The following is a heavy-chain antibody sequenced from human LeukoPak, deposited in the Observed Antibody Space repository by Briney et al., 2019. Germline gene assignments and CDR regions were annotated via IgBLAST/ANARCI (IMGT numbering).Heavy chain of an antibody. Sequence: GGSLRLSCAASGFTFYNYAMHWVRQAPGKGLEWVSLISGDGSTTYYADSVKGRFTISRDNSKNSLYLQMNSLRTEDTALYYCTKDYGDTGFPDYWGQGTQVTVSS. CDR2: ISGDGSTT. CDR1: GFTFYNYA. CDR3: TKDYGDTGFPDY. V-gene: IGHV3-43*02. J-gene: IGHJ4*02. D-gene: IGHD4-17*01.